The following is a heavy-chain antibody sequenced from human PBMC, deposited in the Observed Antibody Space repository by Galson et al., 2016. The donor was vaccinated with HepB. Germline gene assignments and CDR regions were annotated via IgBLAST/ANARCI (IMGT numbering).Heavy chain of an antibody. CDR1: RFTFRSYA. V-gene: IGHV3-23*01. CDR3: AKEGTIFGVVPYGMDV. D-gene: IGHD3-3*01. J-gene: IGHJ6*02. Sequence: SLRLSCAASRFTFRSYAMSWVRQAPGKGLEWVSVISGSGGSTYYEDSVKGRFTISRDNSKNTLYLQMNSLRAEDAAVYYCAKEGTIFGVVPYGMDVWGQGTKVIVSS. CDR2: ISGSGGST.